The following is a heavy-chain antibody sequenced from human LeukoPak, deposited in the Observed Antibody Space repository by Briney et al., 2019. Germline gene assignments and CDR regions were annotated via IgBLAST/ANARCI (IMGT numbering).Heavy chain of an antibody. Sequence: SETLSLTCTVSGGSISSNSYYWGWIRQPPGKGLEWIGSIYYSGSTYYNPSLKSRVTISVDTSKNQFSLKLSSVTAADTAVYYCARGRRYSYFDYWGQGTLVTVSS. CDR2: IYYSGST. V-gene: IGHV4-39*07. J-gene: IGHJ4*02. D-gene: IGHD1-26*01. CDR3: ARGRRYSYFDY. CDR1: GGSISSNSYY.